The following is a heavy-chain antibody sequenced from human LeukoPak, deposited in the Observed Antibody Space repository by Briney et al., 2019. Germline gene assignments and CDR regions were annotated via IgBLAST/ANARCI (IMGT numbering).Heavy chain of an antibody. V-gene: IGHV3-66*01. D-gene: IGHD2-15*01. J-gene: IGHJ6*02. CDR1: GFTVSNNY. CDR3: AAFSHKAV. CDR2: TYSGGST. Sequence: GGSLRLSCAASGFTVSNNYMSWVRQAPGKGLEWVSLTYSGGSTYYADSVRGRFTSSRESYNKTPYHQLKSLRAEDTAAYYYAAFSHKAVWGQGTSVTVSS.